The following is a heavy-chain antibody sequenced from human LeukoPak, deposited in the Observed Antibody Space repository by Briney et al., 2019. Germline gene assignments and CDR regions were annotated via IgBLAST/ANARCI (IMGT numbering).Heavy chain of an antibody. V-gene: IGHV1-69*06. D-gene: IGHD6-19*01. CDR3: ARDKLRQWLVSWGCAFDI. Sequence: GSSVKVSCKASGGTFSSYAISWVRQAPGQGLEWMGGIIPIFGTANYAQKFQGRVTITADKSTSTAYMELSSLRSEDTAVYYCARDKLRQWLVSWGCAFDIWGQGTMVTVSS. J-gene: IGHJ3*02. CDR2: IIPIFGTA. CDR1: GGTFSSYA.